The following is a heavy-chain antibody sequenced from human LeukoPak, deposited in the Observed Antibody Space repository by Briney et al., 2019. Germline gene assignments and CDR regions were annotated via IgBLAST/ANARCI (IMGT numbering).Heavy chain of an antibody. D-gene: IGHD3-22*01. Sequence: ASVKVSCKASGYTFNSYGISWVRQAPGQGLEWMGWISAYNGNTKYAQKLQGRVTMTTDTSTSTAYMELRSLRSDDTAVYYCAREGPHDSSGYPDYWGQGTLVTVSS. J-gene: IGHJ4*02. CDR2: ISAYNGNT. V-gene: IGHV1-18*01. CDR3: AREGPHDSSGYPDY. CDR1: GYTFNSYG.